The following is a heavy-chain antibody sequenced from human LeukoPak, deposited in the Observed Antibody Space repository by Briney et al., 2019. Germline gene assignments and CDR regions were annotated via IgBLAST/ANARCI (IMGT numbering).Heavy chain of an antibody. D-gene: IGHD5-24*01. CDR3: ARDPDGYKFFDY. Sequence: SETLSLTCSVPGDSPCTFFWRWVRQPPGKGLEWRGYIYDRGTTAYTPSLKRRVSVSVETSPNQFFLTLTSVTPADTAVYYCARDPDGYKFFDYWGRGRPVAVSS. J-gene: IGHJ4*02. V-gene: IGHV4-59*01. CDR2: IYDRGTT. CDR1: GDSPCTFF.